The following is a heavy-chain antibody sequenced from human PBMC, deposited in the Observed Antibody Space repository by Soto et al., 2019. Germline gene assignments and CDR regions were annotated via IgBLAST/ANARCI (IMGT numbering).Heavy chain of an antibody. CDR3: ARRRPAQQLYYYYYMDV. CDR1: GYTFTSYD. CDR2: MNPNSGNT. J-gene: IGHJ6*03. V-gene: IGHV1-8*01. Sequence: ASVKVSCKASGYTFTSYDINWVRQATGQGLEWMGWMNPNSGNTGYAQKFQGRVTMTRNTSISTAYMELSSLRSEDTAVYYCARRRPAQQLYYYYYMDVWGKGTTVTV. D-gene: IGHD6-13*01.